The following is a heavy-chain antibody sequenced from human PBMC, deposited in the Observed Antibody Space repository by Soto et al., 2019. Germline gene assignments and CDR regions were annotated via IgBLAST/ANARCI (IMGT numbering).Heavy chain of an antibody. Sequence: GGSLRLSCAASGFTFSSYGMHWVRQAPGKGLEWVAVIWYDGSNKYYADSVKGRFTISRDNSKNTLYLQMNSLRAEDTAVYYCARTSSPRGFGGNSPSYWYFDLWGRGTLVTVSS. V-gene: IGHV3-33*01. CDR2: IWYDGSNK. J-gene: IGHJ2*01. CDR1: GFTFSSYG. CDR3: ARTSSPRGFGGNSPSYWYFDL. D-gene: IGHD2-21*02.